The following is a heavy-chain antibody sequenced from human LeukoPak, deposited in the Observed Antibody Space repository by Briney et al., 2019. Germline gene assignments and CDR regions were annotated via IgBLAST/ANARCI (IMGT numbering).Heavy chain of an antibody. Sequence: SGGSLRLSCAASGVTFSTYAMSWVRQAPGKGLEWVSAISGSGGSTYYADSVKGRFTISRDNSKNTLYLQMNSLRAEDTAIYYCARDSPTFDIWGQGTMVTVSS. CDR2: ISGSGGST. CDR1: GVTFSTYA. V-gene: IGHV3-23*01. CDR3: ARDSPTFDI. J-gene: IGHJ3*02.